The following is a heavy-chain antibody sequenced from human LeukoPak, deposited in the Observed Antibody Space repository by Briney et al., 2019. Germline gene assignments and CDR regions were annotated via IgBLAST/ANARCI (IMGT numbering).Heavy chain of an antibody. Sequence: GGSLRLSCAASGFTFNKHGMHWVRQAPGKGLEWFSFIRNDGNDKYYADSVKGRFTISRDNSKNTLYLQMNSLRAEDTAVYYCAKDASQWLVRGNLDYWGQGTLVTVSS. V-gene: IGHV3-30*02. CDR1: GFTFNKHG. CDR2: IRNDGNDK. D-gene: IGHD6-19*01. CDR3: AKDASQWLVRGNLDY. J-gene: IGHJ4*02.